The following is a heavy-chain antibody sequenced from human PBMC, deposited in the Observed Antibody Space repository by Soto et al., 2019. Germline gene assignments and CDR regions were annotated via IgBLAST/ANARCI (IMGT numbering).Heavy chain of an antibody. CDR1: GYAFTGYY. CDR2: INPNSGDT. V-gene: IGHV1-2*02. D-gene: IGHD5-18*01. Sequence: GASVKVSCKSSGYAFTGYYIHWVRQAPGQGLEWMGWINPNSGDTNYAQKFQGRVTMTRDTSFSTAYMELSSLRYDDTAVYYCAPRYSYVHFWGQGTLVTVSS. J-gene: IGHJ4*02. CDR3: APRYSYVHF.